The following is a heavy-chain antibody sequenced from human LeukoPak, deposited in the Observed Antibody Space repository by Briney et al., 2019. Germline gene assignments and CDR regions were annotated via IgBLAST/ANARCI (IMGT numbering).Heavy chain of an antibody. J-gene: IGHJ4*02. D-gene: IGHD3-3*01. CDR3: ARDFTPEWFDIH. Sequence: GRSLRLSCVASGRVFSCYSMQWVREAPGEGGEWVGVISYDGSDEYYTDSVKGRFTISRDNSKNTVYLQMDSLRADDTAVYYCARDFTPEWFDIHWGQGTLVTVS. CDR1: GRVFSCYS. V-gene: IGHV3-30*04. CDR2: ISYDGSDE.